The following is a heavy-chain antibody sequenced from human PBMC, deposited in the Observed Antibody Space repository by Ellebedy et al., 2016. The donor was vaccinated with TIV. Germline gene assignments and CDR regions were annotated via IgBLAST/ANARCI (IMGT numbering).Heavy chain of an antibody. V-gene: IGHV4-59*08. Sequence: SETLSLTSSVSGSSLIDYHWSWIRQSPRTGLEWIGNVYHTGTTIYNPSLQSRVTISVDTSKNQFSLKLTSVTAADTAVYYCTRTVQLAFYMNVWGRGTSVTV. CDR2: VYHTGTT. CDR1: GSSLIDYH. CDR3: TRTVQLAFYMNV. D-gene: IGHD5-24*01. J-gene: IGHJ6*03.